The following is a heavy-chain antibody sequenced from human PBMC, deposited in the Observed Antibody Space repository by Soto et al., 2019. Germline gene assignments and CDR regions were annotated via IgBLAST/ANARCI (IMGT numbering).Heavy chain of an antibody. CDR1: GGTFSSYT. V-gene: IGHV1-69*02. D-gene: IGHD6-13*01. CDR2: IIPILGIA. CDR3: ARAVSSSGWFDP. J-gene: IGHJ5*02. Sequence: QVRLVQSGAEVKKPGSSVKVSCKASGGTFSSYTISWVRQAPGQGLEWMGRIIPILGIANYAQKFQGRVTITADKSTSTAYMELSSLRSEDTAVYYCARAVSSSGWFDPWGQGTLVTVSS.